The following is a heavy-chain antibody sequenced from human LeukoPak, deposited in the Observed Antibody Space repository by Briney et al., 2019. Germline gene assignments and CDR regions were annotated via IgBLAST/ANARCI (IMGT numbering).Heavy chain of an antibody. J-gene: IGHJ4*02. CDR2: IYYSGST. CDR1: GGSISSYY. D-gene: IGHD3-10*01. CDR3: AGVTMVRGVIITYYFDY. V-gene: IGHV4-59*01. Sequence: SETLSLTCTVSGGSISSYYWSWIRQPPGKGLEWIGYIYYSGSTNYNPSLKSRVTISVDTSKNQFSLKLSSVTAADTAVYYCAGVTMVRGVIITYYFDYWGQGTLVTVSS.